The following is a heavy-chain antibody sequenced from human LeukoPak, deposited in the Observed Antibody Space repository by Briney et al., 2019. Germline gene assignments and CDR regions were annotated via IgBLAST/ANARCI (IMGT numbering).Heavy chain of an antibody. CDR3: ARDRGNDYGALMQH. Sequence: GRSLRLSCAASGFTFSSYAMHWVRQAPGKGLEWVAVISYDGSNKYYADSVKGRFIISRDNSKNTLYLQMNSLRAEDTAVYYCARDRGNDYGALMQHWGQGTLVTVSS. V-gene: IGHV3-30*04. CDR1: GFTFSSYA. D-gene: IGHD4-17*01. J-gene: IGHJ1*01. CDR2: ISYDGSNK.